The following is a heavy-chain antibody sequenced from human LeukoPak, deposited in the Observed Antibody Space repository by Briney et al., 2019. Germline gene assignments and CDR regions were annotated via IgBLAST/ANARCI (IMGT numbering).Heavy chain of an antibody. CDR2: IYRSESP. D-gene: IGHD3-10*01. CDR1: GYPINSGLY. J-gene: IGHJ3*02. CDR3: ARFGERVDAFDI. Sequence: PSETLSLTCTVSGYPINSGLYWGWIGQPPGNGLEWVGLIYRSESPHSHPSLKSRVTRSVVTAKNHFSLKLSSVTDPDPALHYCARFGERVDAFDIWSQGTMVTVSS. V-gene: IGHV4-38-2*02.